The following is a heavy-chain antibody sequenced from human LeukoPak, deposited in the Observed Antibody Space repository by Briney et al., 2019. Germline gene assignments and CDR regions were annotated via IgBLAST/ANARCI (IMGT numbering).Heavy chain of an antibody. CDR3: ARGDIVLMVYATWFDP. V-gene: IGHV1-18*01. CDR1: GYTFTSYG. CDR2: ISAYNGNT. J-gene: IGHJ5*02. Sequence: ASVTVSCTASGYTFTSYGISWVRQAPGQGLEWMGWISAYNGNTNYAQKLQGRVTMTTDTSTSTAYMELRSLRSDDTAVYYCARGDIVLMVYATWFDPWGQGTLATVSS. D-gene: IGHD2-8*01.